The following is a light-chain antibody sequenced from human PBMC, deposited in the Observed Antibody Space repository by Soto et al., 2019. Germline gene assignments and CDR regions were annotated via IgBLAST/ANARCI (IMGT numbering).Light chain of an antibody. V-gene: IGKV1-16*02. CDR2: AAS. CDR1: QDVSIY. Sequence: DIQMTQSPSSLSASVGDRVTITCRASQDVSIYLAWFQQKPGKAPQSLIYAASSLQSGVPSKFSGSGSGTDFTLTINSLQPEDFATYYCQQYNMHPITFGQGTRLEIK. J-gene: IGKJ5*01. CDR3: QQYNMHPIT.